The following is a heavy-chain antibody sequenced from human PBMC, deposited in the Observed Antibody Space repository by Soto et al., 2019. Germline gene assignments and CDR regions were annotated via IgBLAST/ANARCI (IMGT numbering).Heavy chain of an antibody. CDR1: GGTFSSYA. D-gene: IGHD3-10*01. CDR3: AVGGAYGSGSFHYYYYYGMDV. Sequence: ASVKVSCKXSGGTFSSYAISWVRQAPGQGLEWMGGIIPIFGTANYAQKFQGRVTITADESTSTAYMELSSLRSEDTAVYYCAVGGAYGSGSFHYYYYYGMDVWGQGTTVTVSS. J-gene: IGHJ6*02. CDR2: IIPIFGTA. V-gene: IGHV1-69*13.